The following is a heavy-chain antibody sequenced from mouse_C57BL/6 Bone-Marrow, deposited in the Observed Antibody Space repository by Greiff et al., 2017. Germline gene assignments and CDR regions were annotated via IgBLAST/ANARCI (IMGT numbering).Heavy chain of an antibody. CDR3: ARRGIGNYFDY. CDR2: IYPGDGDT. J-gene: IGHJ2*01. CDR1: GYAFSSSW. Sequence: VKLMESGPELVKPGASVKISCKASGYAFSSSWMNWVKQRPGKGLEWIGRIYPGDGDTNYNGKFKGKATLTADKSSSTAYMQLSSLTSEDSAVYFCARRGIGNYFDYWGQGTTLTVSS. D-gene: IGHD3-1*01. V-gene: IGHV1-82*01.